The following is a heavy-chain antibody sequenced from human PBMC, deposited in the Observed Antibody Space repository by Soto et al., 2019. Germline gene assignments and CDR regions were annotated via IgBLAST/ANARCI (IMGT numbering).Heavy chain of an antibody. V-gene: IGHV3-20*01. CDR3: ASSGSNTWWGYNWFDP. CDR1: GFTFDDYG. D-gene: IGHD2-8*02. CDR2: INWNGGST. J-gene: IGHJ5*02. Sequence: EVQLVESGGGVVRPGGSLRLSCAASGFTFDDYGMSWVRQAPGKGLEWVSGINWNGGSTGYADSVKGRFTISRDNAKNSLYLQMNSLRAEDTALYHCASSGSNTWWGYNWFDPWGQGTLVTVSS.